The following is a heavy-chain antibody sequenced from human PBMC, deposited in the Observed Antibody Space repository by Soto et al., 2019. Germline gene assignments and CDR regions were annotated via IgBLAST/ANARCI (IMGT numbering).Heavy chain of an antibody. CDR3: TRSGADIVAPAQGDAFDI. J-gene: IGHJ3*02. V-gene: IGHV2-26*01. D-gene: IGHD5-12*01. Sequence: QVTLKESGPVLVKPTETLTLTCTVSGFSLSNARMGVSWIRQPPGKALEWLAHIFSNDEKSYSTSLKSRLTIPKASSKSQVVLTMTTMDPVDTATYYCTRSGADIVAPAQGDAFDIWGQGTMVTVSS. CDR2: IFSNDEK. CDR1: GFSLSNARMG.